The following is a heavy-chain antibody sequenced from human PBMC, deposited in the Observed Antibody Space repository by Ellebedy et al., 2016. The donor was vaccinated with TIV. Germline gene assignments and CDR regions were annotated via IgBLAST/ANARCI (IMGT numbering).Heavy chain of an antibody. CDR3: AGRELLRNWFDP. V-gene: IGHV4-34*01. CDR1: GGSFSGYY. D-gene: IGHD1-26*01. J-gene: IGHJ5*02. CDR2: INHSGST. Sequence: SETLSLTCAVYGGSFSGYYWSWIRQPPGKGLEWIGEINHSGSTNYNPSLKSRVTISVDTSKNQFSLKLSSLTAADTAVYYCAGRELLRNWFDPWGQGTLVTVSS.